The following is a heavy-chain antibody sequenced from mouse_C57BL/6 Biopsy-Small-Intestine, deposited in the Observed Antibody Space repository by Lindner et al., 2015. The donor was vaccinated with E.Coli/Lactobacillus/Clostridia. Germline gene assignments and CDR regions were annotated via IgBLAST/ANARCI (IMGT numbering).Heavy chain of an antibody. V-gene: IGHV1S20*02. CDR3: ARGDSQWLAPQYFQH. J-gene: IGHJ3*01. CDR1: GYTLSVMV. Sequence: SVKVSCKASGYTLSVMVSAGCDRPLDKGLSGWDGSDPYNGNTKYAQNFQGRVTMTTDTSTTTAYMELRSLRSDDTAVYYCARGDSQWLAPQYFQHWGQGTLVT. CDR2: SDPYNGNT. D-gene: IGHD2-13*01.